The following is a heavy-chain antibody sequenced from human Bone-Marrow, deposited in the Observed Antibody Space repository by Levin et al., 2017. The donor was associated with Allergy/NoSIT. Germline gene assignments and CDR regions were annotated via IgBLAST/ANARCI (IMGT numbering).Heavy chain of an antibody. D-gene: IGHD4/OR15-4a*01. CDR1: GGSISSYF. CDR2: IDTSGST. CDR3: AREVILTGANFFDP. V-gene: IGHV4-4*07. J-gene: IGHJ5*02. Sequence: SETLSLTCTVSGGSISSYFLSWIRESAEKGLEWIGRIDTSGSTFYNPSLKSRVTMSLDTSKNQVHLRLTSVTAADTAVYYCAREVILTGANFFDPWGQGTLVTVSS.